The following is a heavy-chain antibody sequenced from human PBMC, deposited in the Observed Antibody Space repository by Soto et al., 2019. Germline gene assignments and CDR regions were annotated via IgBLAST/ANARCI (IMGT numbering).Heavy chain of an antibody. D-gene: IGHD6-13*01. Sequence: EVQLVESGGGLIQPGGSLRLSCAASGFTVSNNYMSWVRQAPGKGLEWVSLIYSGGNTQYADSVKGRCTISSDDSKNTLYLQMNSLRVDDTAVDYGARVPPFIAASGAGGWGQGTLVTVSS. V-gene: IGHV3-53*01. J-gene: IGHJ4*02. CDR3: ARVPPFIAASGAGG. CDR2: IYSGGNT. CDR1: GFTVSNNY.